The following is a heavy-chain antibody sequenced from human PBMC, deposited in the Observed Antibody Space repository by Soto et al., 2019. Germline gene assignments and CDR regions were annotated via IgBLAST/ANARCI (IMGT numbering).Heavy chain of an antibody. CDR2: MNPNSGNT. J-gene: IGHJ4*02. Sequence: ASVKVSCKASGGTFSSYAISWVRQAPGQGLEWMGWMNPNSGNTGYAQKFQGRVTMTRNTSISTAYMELSSLRSEDTAVYYCARWDNGGGDDWGQGTLVTVSS. CDR3: ARWDNGGGDD. D-gene: IGHD1-1*01. V-gene: IGHV1-8*02. CDR1: GGTFSSYA.